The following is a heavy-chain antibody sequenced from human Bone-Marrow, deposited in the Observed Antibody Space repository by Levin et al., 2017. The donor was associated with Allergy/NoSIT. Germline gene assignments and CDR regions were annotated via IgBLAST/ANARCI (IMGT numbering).Heavy chain of an antibody. CDR2: IWYDGTKE. J-gene: IGHJ4*01. V-gene: IGHV3-33*01. CDR3: ARDRAWGSNPFDF. D-gene: IGHD7-27*01. Sequence: GESLKISCAASGFSFRSHGMHWVRQAPGKGLEWVARIWYDGTKEDYRDSVKGRFSISRDNRRNTLFLQMSSLRVEDTAVYYCARDRAWGSNPFDFWGHGTLVTVSS. CDR1: GFSFRSHG.